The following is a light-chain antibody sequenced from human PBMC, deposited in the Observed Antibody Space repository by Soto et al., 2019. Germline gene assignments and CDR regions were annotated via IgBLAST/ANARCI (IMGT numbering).Light chain of an antibody. J-gene: IGLJ1*01. V-gene: IGLV1-44*01. CDR3: ASCDAGFNGPYV. CDR2: NND. Sequence: QSVLTQPPSASGTPGQRVNISCSGSSSDIGSNTVNWYQQLPGTAPKLVIYNNDQRPSGIPDRFSGSKSGPSASLAISGLQAEDEADYYCASCDAGFNGPYVFGTGTKLTVL. CDR1: SSDIGSNT.